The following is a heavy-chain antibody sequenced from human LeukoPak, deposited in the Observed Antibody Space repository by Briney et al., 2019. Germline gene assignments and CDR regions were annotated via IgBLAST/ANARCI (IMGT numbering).Heavy chain of an antibody. Sequence: GRSLRLSCAASGFTFSSYAMHWVRQAPGKGLEWVAVISYDGSNKYYADSVKGRLTISRDNSKNTLYLQMNSLRAEDTAVYYCAPGLGSSPIEAFDIWGQGTMVTVSS. CDR3: APGLGSSPIEAFDI. V-gene: IGHV3-30-3*01. J-gene: IGHJ3*02. CDR2: ISYDGSNK. D-gene: IGHD6-13*01. CDR1: GFTFSSYA.